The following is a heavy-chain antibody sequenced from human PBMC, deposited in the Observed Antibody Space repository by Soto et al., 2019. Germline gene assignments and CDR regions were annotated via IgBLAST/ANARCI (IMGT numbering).Heavy chain of an antibody. CDR2: MSYDGSNT. D-gene: IGHD3-10*02. Sequence: QVQLVESGGGVVQPGRSLTLSCAASGFTFSRFSMHWVRQAPGKGLAWVAVMSYDGSNTHYAESVKGRFNISRGDSKNTVYLQMNNLRGEDSAVYYCARDHEMFLSYYYYGMDVWGQGTTVTVSS. CDR3: ARDHEMFLSYYYYGMDV. CDR1: GFTFSRFS. J-gene: IGHJ6*02. V-gene: IGHV3-30-3*01.